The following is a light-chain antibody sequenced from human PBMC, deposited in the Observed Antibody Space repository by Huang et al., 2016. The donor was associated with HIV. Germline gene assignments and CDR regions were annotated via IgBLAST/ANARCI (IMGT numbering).Light chain of an antibody. CDR2: DVS. Sequence: EIVLTQSPVTLSLSPGDRATRSCRASQSIGTYLAWYQQKSGQAPRLLIYDVSNRAAGVPASFSASGSETDFTLTIASLDPDDFAIYHCQQRSKWPLTFGGGTKVEMK. V-gene: IGKV3-11*01. CDR1: QSIGTY. CDR3: QQRSKWPLT. J-gene: IGKJ4*01.